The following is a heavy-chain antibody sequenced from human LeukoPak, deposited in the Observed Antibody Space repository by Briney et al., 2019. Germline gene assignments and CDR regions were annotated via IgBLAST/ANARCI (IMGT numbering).Heavy chain of an antibody. CDR3: ARTGLIAVAGLHDY. CDR1: GYTFTSYD. CDR2: ISAYNGNT. V-gene: IGHV1-18*01. Sequence: ASVKVSCKASGYTFTSYDINWVRQATGQGLEWMGWISAYNGNTNYAQKLQGRVTMTTDTSTSTAYMELRSLRSDDTAVYYCARTGLIAVAGLHDYWGQGTLVTVSS. J-gene: IGHJ4*02. D-gene: IGHD6-19*01.